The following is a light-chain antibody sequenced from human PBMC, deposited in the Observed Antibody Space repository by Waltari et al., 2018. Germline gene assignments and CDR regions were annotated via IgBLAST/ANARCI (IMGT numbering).Light chain of an antibody. CDR2: GNS. V-gene: IGLV1-40*01. Sequence: QSVLTQPPSVSGAPGPRVTTPPTGTRSNLRARFAVQWYQHLPGTAPKLLIFGNSHRPPGVPDRFSGSKSGTSASLAITGLQAEDEADYYCQSFDSSLSHWVFGGGTKLTVL. CDR3: QSFDSSLSHWV. CDR1: RSNLRARFA. J-gene: IGLJ3*02.